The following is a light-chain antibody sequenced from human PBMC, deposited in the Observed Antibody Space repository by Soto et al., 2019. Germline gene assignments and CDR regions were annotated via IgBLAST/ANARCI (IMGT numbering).Light chain of an antibody. CDR1: QTISGN. J-gene: IGKJ4*02. CDR3: QQYNSWPLT. Sequence: DIVVTESPATLSVSPGESPTLSCGASQTISGNYLAWYQQKPGQAPRLVIYDTFTRATGVPTRISGSGSGTEFTLTISSLQSEDFAVYYCQQYNSWPLTFGRGTKVDIK. V-gene: IGKV3D-15*01. CDR2: DTF.